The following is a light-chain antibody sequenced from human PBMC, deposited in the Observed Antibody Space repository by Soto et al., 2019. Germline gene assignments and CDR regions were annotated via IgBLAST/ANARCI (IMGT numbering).Light chain of an antibody. CDR2: DAS. V-gene: IGKV3-11*01. J-gene: IGKJ3*01. CDR3: QQHSKWSRT. CDR1: QSVSSY. Sequence: EIVLTQSPATLSLSPGERATLSCRASQSVSSYLDWYQQKPGQAPRRLIYDASNRATGIPARFSGSGSGTDFTLTISSLEPEDFAVYYCQQHSKWSRTFGPGTKVDIK.